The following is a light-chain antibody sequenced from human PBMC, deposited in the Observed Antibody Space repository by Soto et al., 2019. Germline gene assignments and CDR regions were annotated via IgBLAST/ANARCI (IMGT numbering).Light chain of an antibody. J-gene: IGLJ1*01. CDR2: EVN. CDR1: SSDVGGYNY. Sequence: QSVLTQPPSASGSPGQSVAISCTGTSSDVGGYNYVSWYQQHPGKAPKLMIYEVNKRPSGVPDRFSGSKSGITASLTVSGLQAEDEADYYCSSYAGSSNVFGTGTKVTVL. V-gene: IGLV2-8*01. CDR3: SSYAGSSNV.